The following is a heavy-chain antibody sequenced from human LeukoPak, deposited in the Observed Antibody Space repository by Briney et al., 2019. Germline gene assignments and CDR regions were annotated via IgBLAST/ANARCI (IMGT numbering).Heavy chain of an antibody. Sequence: GGSLRLSCAASGFTFSDYYMSWIRQAPGKGLEWVSYISSSGSTIYYADSVKGRFTISRDNAKNSLYLQMNSLRAEDTAVYYCARDVEVPAAMGPSDAFDIWGQGTMVTVSS. D-gene: IGHD2-2*01. CDR3: ARDVEVPAAMGPSDAFDI. CDR2: ISSSGSTI. V-gene: IGHV3-11*01. J-gene: IGHJ3*02. CDR1: GFTFSDYY.